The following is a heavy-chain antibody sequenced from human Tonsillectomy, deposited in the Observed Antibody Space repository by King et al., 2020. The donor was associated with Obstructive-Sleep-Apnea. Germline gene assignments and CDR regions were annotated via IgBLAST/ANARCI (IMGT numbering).Heavy chain of an antibody. D-gene: IGHD4-17*01. V-gene: IGHV1-18*01. Sequence: QLVQSRVEVKKPGASVKVSCKASGYTFTSYGISWVRQAPGQGLEWMGWISAYNGYTNYAQKFQGRVTMTTDTSTTTGNMELRSLRSDDTAVYYCARVGWVMHGDYHEDAFDIWGQGTMVTVSS. CDR2: ISAYNGYT. CDR3: ARVGWVMHGDYHEDAFDI. CDR1: GYTFTSYG. J-gene: IGHJ3*02.